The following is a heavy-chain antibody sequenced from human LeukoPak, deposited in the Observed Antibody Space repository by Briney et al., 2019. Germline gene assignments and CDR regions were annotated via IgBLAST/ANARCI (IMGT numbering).Heavy chain of an antibody. CDR1: GFTFSIYS. CDR3: ARKGFKRRFDY. CDR2: INHSGST. J-gene: IGHJ4*02. Sequence: GSLRLSCAASGFTFSIYSMDWIRQPPGKGLEWIGDINHSGSTNYNPSLKGPVTISVDTSKNQFSLRLSSVTAADTAVYYCARKGFKRRFDYWGQGTLVTVSS. V-gene: IGHV4-34*08.